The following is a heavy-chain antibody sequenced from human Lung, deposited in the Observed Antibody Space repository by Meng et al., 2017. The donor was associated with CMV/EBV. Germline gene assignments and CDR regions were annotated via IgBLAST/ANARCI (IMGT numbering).Heavy chain of an antibody. D-gene: IGHD1-26*01. CDR2: ISGSGGST. J-gene: IGHJ4*02. CDR1: GFTFSSYA. CDR3: AKDRGGSGSYYGDY. V-gene: IGHV3-23*01. Sequence: ESXKISXAASGFTFSSYAMSWVRQAPGKGLEWVSAISGSGGSTYYADSVKGRFTISRDNSKNTLYLQMNSLRAEDTAVYYCAKDRGGSGSYYGDYWGQGTLVXVSS.